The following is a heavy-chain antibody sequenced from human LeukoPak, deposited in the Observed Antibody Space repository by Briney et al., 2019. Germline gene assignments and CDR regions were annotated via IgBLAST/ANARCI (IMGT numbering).Heavy chain of an antibody. V-gene: IGHV3-21*06. CDR2: ISSGSTYT. CDR3: ARESAGLGRYCSGDACFNWFDP. Sequence: KPGGSLRLSCAASGFTFSTYNMNWVRQAPGKGLEWVSSISSGSTYTYYADSVKGRFTISSDNAKNSLYLEMNSLRAEDTAVYYCARESAGLGRYCSGDACFNWFDPWGQGTLVTVSS. J-gene: IGHJ5*02. CDR1: GFTFSTYN. D-gene: IGHD2-15*01.